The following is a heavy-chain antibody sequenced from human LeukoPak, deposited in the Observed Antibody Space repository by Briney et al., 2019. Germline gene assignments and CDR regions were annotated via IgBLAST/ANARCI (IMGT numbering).Heavy chain of an antibody. J-gene: IGHJ6*02. CDR3: ARTNDGDYYYGMDV. V-gene: IGHV4-59*01. D-gene: IGHD1-1*01. CDR2: IYYSGST. Sequence: SETLSLTCTVSGGSISSYYWSWIRQPPGKGLEWIGYIYYSGSTNYNPSLKSRVTISVDTSKNQFSLKLSSVTATDTAVYYCARTNDGDYYYGMDVWGQGTTVTVSS. CDR1: GGSISSYY.